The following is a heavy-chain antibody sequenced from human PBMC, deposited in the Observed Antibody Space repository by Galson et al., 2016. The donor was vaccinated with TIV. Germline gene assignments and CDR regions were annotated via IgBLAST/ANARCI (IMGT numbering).Heavy chain of an antibody. J-gene: IGHJ4*02. Sequence: PALVKPTQTLTLTCTFSGFSLNTHGVGVGWIRQPPGKALEWLALIYWDDDKRYSPSLKNRLTITKDTSKNQVVLTMTNMDPVDTATYYCAHANLQWLIQAFDFWGQGTLVTVSS. D-gene: IGHD6-19*01. CDR2: IYWDDDK. V-gene: IGHV2-5*02. CDR3: AHANLQWLIQAFDF. CDR1: GFSLNTHGVG.